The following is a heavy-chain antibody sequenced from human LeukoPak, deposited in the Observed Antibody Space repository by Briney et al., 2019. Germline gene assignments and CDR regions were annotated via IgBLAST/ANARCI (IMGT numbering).Heavy chain of an antibody. J-gene: IGHJ5*02. CDR3: ARRSGYNWFDH. V-gene: IGHV1-18*01. Sequence: ASVKVSPKAPVYTFTIYGISWVRQAPGPGREWMGWISAYNGNTNYAQKLQGRVTMTTDTSTSTAYMELKSLRSDDTAVYYCARRSGYNWFDHWGQGTLVTVSS. CDR2: ISAYNGNT. CDR1: VYTFTIYG. D-gene: IGHD5-12*01.